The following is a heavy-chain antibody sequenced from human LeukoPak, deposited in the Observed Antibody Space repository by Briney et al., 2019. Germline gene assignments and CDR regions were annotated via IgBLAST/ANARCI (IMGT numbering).Heavy chain of an antibody. CDR2: INAYNGNT. D-gene: IGHD1-26*01. J-gene: IGHJ4*02. CDR1: GYTFTYYV. CDR3: ARGEKPYDY. Sequence: ASVTVSCKTSGYTFTYYVISWVRQAPGQGLEWMGWINAYNGNTNDAQKFQDRVTMTTDTSTSTAYMELRSLRSDDTAVYYCARGEKPYDYWGQGTLVSVSS. V-gene: IGHV1-18*01.